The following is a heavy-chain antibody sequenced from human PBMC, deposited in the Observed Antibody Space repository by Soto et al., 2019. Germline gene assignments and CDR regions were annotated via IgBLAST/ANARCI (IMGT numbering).Heavy chain of an antibody. CDR1: GGSFSGYY. CDR3: ARAPPGGVWGSCRYSRYFDY. Sequence: ETLSLTCAVYGGSFSGYYWSWIRQPPGKGLEWIGEINHSGSTNYNPSLKSRVTISVDTSKNQFSLKLSSVTAADRAVYYCARAPPGGVWGSCRYSRYFDYWGQGTLVTVSS. V-gene: IGHV4-34*01. J-gene: IGHJ4*02. D-gene: IGHD3-16*02. CDR2: INHSGST.